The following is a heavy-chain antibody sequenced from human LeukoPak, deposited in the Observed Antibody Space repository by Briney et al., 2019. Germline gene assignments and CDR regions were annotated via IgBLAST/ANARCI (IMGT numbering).Heavy chain of an antibody. Sequence: PGGSLRLSCAASGFTFSSYSMSWVGQAPGKGLEWVSDISGGGDNTHSADSVRGRFTTSRDNSKNTVYLEMNSLRAEDTAVYYCAKGTYSSGWDWGQGTLVTVSS. J-gene: IGHJ4*02. V-gene: IGHV3-23*01. CDR1: GFTFSSYS. CDR3: AKGTYSSGWD. CDR2: ISGGGDNT. D-gene: IGHD6-19*01.